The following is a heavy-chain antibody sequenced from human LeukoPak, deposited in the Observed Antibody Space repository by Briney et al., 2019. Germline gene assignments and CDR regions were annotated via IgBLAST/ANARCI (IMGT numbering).Heavy chain of an antibody. V-gene: IGHV4-59*01. Sequence: NASETLSLTCTVSRGSISTYYWNWIRQPPGKGLEWIGYIYYSGSTNYNPSLKSRVTISVDTSKNQFSLRLSSVTAADTAVYYCARGCSGGSCHPFDYWGQGTLVTVSS. CDR2: IYYSGST. D-gene: IGHD2-15*01. J-gene: IGHJ4*02. CDR1: RGSISTYY. CDR3: ARGCSGGSCHPFDY.